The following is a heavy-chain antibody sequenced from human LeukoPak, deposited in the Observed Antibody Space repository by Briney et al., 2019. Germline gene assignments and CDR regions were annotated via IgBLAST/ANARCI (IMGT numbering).Heavy chain of an antibody. Sequence: GASVKVSCKASGYTFTSYDINWVRQATGQGLEWMGWMNPNSGNTGYAQKFQGRVTMTRNTSISTAYMELSSLRSEDTAVYYCARAGGANPWFGYYYYYYMDVWGKGTTVTVSS. V-gene: IGHV1-8*01. J-gene: IGHJ6*03. CDR2: MNPNSGNT. CDR3: ARAGGANPWFGYYYYYYMDV. D-gene: IGHD4/OR15-4a*01. CDR1: GYTFTSYD.